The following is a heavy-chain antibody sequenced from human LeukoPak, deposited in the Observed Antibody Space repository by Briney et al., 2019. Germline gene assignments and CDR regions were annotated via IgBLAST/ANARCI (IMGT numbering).Heavy chain of an antibody. J-gene: IGHJ1*01. Sequence: GGSLRLSCAASGFTFTTYGMIWVRQAPGKGLEWVLGISGSGTNTYYADSVKGRFTSSRDSSKKTVYLQMNSLRAEDTAVYYCAKDRTGPAEHWGQGTVVTVSS. CDR3: AKDRTGPAEH. CDR2: ISGSGTNT. V-gene: IGHV3-23*01. CDR1: GFTFTTYG.